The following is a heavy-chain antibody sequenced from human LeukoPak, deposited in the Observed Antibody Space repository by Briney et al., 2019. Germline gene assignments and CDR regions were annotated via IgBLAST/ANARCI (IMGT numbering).Heavy chain of an antibody. CDR1: GYTFTSYG. CDR3: ARDRVIPSANFLFDY. Sequence: ASVKVSCKASGYTFTSYGISWVRQAPGQGLEWMGWISAYNDNTNYAQSLQGRVTVSTDTSTNTAYMELRSLRSDDTAAYYCARDRVIPSANFLFDYRGQGTLVTVSS. CDR2: ISAYNDNT. D-gene: IGHD2-2*01. J-gene: IGHJ4*02. V-gene: IGHV1-18*01.